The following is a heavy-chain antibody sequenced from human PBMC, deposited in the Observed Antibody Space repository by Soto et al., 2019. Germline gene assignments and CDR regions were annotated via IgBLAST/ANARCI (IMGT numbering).Heavy chain of an antibody. D-gene: IGHD3-3*01. V-gene: IGHV1-69*01. CDR2: IIPIFGTA. Sequence: QVQLVQSGAEVKKPGSSVKVSCKASGGTFSSYAISWVRQAPGQGLEWMGGIIPIFGTANYAQKFQGRVTMTADESKSTAYMELSSLRSEDTAVYYCARGGSAIFGVVTSDDAFEIWGQGTMVTVSS. CDR1: GGTFSSYA. J-gene: IGHJ3*02. CDR3: ARGGSAIFGVVTSDDAFEI.